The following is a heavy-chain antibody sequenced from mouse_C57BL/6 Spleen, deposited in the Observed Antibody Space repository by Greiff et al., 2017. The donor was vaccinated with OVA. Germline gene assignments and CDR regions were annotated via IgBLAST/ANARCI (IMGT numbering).Heavy chain of an antibody. D-gene: IGHD1-3*01. CDR3: ARSGLQAWFAY. CDR2: ISSGSSTI. J-gene: IGHJ3*01. V-gene: IGHV5-17*01. CDR1: GFTFSDYG. Sequence: DVQLVESGGGLVKPGGSLKLSCAASGFTFSDYGMHWVRQAPEKGLEWVAYISSGSSTIYYADTVKGRFTISRDNAKNTLFLQMTSLRSEDTAMYYCARSGLQAWFAYWGQGTLVTVSA.